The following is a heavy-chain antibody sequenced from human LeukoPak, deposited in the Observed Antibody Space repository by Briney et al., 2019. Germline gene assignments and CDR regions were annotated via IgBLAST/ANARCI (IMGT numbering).Heavy chain of an antibody. V-gene: IGHV3-21*01. Sequence: GGSLRLSCAASGFTFSSYSMNWVRQAPGKGLEWVSSISSSSSYIFYADSVKGRFTVSRDNAKNSLFLQMISLRAEDTAVYYCASGITIRDLDYWGQGTLVTVSS. D-gene: IGHD3-10*01. J-gene: IGHJ4*02. CDR2: ISSSSSYI. CDR1: GFTFSSYS. CDR3: ASGITIRDLDY.